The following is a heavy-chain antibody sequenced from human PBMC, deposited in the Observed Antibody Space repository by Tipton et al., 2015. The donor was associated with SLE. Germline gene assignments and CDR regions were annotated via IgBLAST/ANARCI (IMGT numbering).Heavy chain of an antibody. CDR3: ARDSGFYDAWTAVRGAGFDY. J-gene: IGHJ4*02. CDR1: GDSITRSSFY. Sequence: TLSLTCTVSGDSITRSSFYWGWIRQPPGKGLEWIGSIYYSGTAHYENPSLKSRVTISIDTSNNQFSLRLTSVTAADTAVYYCARDSGFYDAWTAVRGAGFDYWGQGTLVTVSS. CDR2: IYYSGTAH. V-gene: IGHV4-39*07. D-gene: IGHD3-9*01.